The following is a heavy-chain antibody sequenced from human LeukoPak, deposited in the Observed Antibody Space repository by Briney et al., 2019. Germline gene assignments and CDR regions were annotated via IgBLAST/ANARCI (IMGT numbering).Heavy chain of an antibody. V-gene: IGHV3-48*02. CDR2: ITSSSSTI. D-gene: IGHD1-26*01. J-gene: IGHJ4*02. CDR3: ATTVGATTSYFDY. Sequence: GGSLRLSCAASGFTFSSYTMNWVRQAPGKRLEWVSYITSSSSTIYYADSVKGRFTISRDNAQNSLYLQMNSLRDEDTAVYYCATTVGATTSYFDYWGQGTLVTVSS. CDR1: GFTFSSYT.